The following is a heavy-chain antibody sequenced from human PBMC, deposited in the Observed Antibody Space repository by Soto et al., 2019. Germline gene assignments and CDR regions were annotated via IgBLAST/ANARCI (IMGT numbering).Heavy chain of an antibody. J-gene: IGHJ2*01. Sequence: QVQLVESGGGVVQPGRSLRLSCAASGFTFSSYAMHWVRQAPGKGLEWVAVISYDGSNKYYADSVKGRFTISRDNSKNTLYLQMNSLRAEDTAVYYCARDMRPYWYFDLWGRGTLVTVSS. V-gene: IGHV3-30-3*01. CDR1: GFTFSSYA. CDR3: ARDMRPYWYFDL. D-gene: IGHD3-16*01. CDR2: ISYDGSNK.